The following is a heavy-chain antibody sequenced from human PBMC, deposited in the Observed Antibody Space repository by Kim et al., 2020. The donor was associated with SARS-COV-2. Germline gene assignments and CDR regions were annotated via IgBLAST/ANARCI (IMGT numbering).Heavy chain of an antibody. Sequence: GGSLRLSCLASGFTFSDYWMHWVRQAPGKGLVWVSRINSDGSTTNYADSVKGRFTTSRDNTKNTLYLQMDSLRAEDTAVYYCARGQAGADFWGQGTLVTVSS. CDR1: GFTFSDYW. J-gene: IGHJ4*02. D-gene: IGHD6-19*01. CDR2: INSDGSTT. V-gene: IGHV3-74*01. CDR3: ARGQAGADF.